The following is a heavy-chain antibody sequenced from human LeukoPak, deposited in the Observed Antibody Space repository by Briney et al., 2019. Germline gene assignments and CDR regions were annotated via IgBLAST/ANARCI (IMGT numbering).Heavy chain of an antibody. CDR3: ARALFRTTAPDY. CDR2: ISSSGSTI. CDR1: GFTFSSYE. D-gene: IGHD4-17*01. Sequence: GGSLRLSCAASGFTFSSYEMNWVRQAPGKGLEWVSYISSSGSTIYYADSVKGRFTISRDNAKNSLYLQMNSLRAEDTAVYYCARALFRTTAPDYWGQGTLVTVSS. J-gene: IGHJ4*02. V-gene: IGHV3-48*03.